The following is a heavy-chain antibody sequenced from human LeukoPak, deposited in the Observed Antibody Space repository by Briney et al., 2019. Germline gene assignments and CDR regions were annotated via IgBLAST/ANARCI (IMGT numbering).Heavy chain of an antibody. Sequence: GGSLRLSCTASGFTFSNHAMTWVRQAPGKGLEWVSSMSSGGTYIYYADSVRGRFTISRDNAKSSLYLVMNSLRAEDTATYYCARDRPTGASRVFVVQWGQGTLVTVSS. J-gene: IGHJ4*02. V-gene: IGHV3-21*01. CDR3: ARDRPTGASRVFVVQ. CDR1: GFTFSNHA. D-gene: IGHD2-15*01. CDR2: MSSGGTYI.